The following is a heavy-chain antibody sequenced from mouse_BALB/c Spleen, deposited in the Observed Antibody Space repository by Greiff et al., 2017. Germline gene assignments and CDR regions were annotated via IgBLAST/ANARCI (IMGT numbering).Heavy chain of an antibody. CDR3: ASLTTVVADY. CDR2: ISSGGSYT. CDR1: GFTFSSYG. Sequence: EVHLVESGGDLVKPGGSLKLSCAASGFTFSSYGMSWVRQTPDKRLEWVATISSGGSYTYYPDSVKGRFTISRDNAKNTLYLQMSSLKSEDTAMYYCASLTTVVADYWGQGTTLTVSS. V-gene: IGHV5-6*01. D-gene: IGHD1-1*01. J-gene: IGHJ2*01.